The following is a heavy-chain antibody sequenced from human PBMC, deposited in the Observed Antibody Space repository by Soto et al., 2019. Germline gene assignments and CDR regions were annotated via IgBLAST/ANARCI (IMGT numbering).Heavy chain of an antibody. CDR3: ARRIAARQYYYGMDV. CDR1: GYSFTSYW. CDR2: IDPSDSYT. Sequence: EVQLVQSGAEVKKPGESLRISCKGSGYSFTSYWISWVRQMPGKGLEWMGRIDPSDSYTNYSPSFQGHVTISADKSISTAYLQWSSLKASDTAMYYCARRIAARQYYYGMDVWGQGTTVTVSS. V-gene: IGHV5-10-1*03. D-gene: IGHD6-6*01. J-gene: IGHJ6*02.